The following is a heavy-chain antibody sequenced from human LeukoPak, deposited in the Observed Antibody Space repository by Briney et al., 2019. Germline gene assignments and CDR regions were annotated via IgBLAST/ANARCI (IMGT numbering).Heavy chain of an antibody. D-gene: IGHD7-27*01. CDR2: ISGSGEST. V-gene: IGHV3-23*01. J-gene: IGHJ4*02. CDR1: GFTFSSYA. CDR3: AREHWDFDY. Sequence: GGSLRLSCAASGFTFSSYAMTWVRQAPGKGLEWVSEISGSGESTYYGASVKGRFTISRDNSKNTLYLQMNSLRAGDTAIYYCAREHWDFDYWGQGTLVTVSS.